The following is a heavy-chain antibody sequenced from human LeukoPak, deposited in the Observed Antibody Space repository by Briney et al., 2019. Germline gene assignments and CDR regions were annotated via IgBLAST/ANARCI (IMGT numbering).Heavy chain of an antibody. J-gene: IGHJ2*01. CDR2: ISWNSGHK. V-gene: IGHV3-9*01. Sequence: GGSLRLSCAASGFTFDDYAMHWVRQAPGKGLEWVSGISWNSGHKGYADSVKGRFTISRDNAKNSLYLRMNSLRAEDTALYYCAKDRRPTVSGGYFDLWGRGNLVIVSS. CDR3: AKDRRPTVSGGYFDL. D-gene: IGHD3-10*01. CDR1: GFTFDDYA.